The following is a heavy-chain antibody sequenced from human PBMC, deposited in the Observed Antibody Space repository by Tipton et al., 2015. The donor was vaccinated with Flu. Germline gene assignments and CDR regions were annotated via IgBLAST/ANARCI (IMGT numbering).Heavy chain of an antibody. Sequence: TLSLTCAVYGGSLSGYYWSWIRQPPGKGLEWIGEINHSGSTNYNPSLKSRVTISVDTSKNQFSLKLSSVTAADTAVYYCARMGWGSSLLVWGQGTLVTVSS. CDR1: GGSLSGYY. J-gene: IGHJ4*02. V-gene: IGHV4-34*01. CDR2: INHSGST. CDR3: ARMGWGSSLLV. D-gene: IGHD6-13*01.